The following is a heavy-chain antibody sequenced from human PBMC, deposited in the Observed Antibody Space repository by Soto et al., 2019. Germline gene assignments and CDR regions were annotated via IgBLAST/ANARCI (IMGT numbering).Heavy chain of an antibody. V-gene: IGHV3-30*18. J-gene: IGHJ4*02. D-gene: IGHD1-26*01. CDR3: AKDFSRGPMGMALDS. Sequence: QVQLVESGGGVVHPGRSLRLSCTASGFSFSDFGMHWVRQAPGKGLEWLALISSDGSNKFYADSVRGRFTVSRDRSENTLHLHMNAVRIDDTAMYSCAKDFSRGPMGMALDSWGQGTLVIVSS. CDR1: GFSFSDFG. CDR2: ISSDGSNK.